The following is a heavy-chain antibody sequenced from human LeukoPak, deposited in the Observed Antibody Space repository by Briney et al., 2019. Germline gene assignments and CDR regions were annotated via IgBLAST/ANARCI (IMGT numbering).Heavy chain of an antibody. J-gene: IGHJ4*02. Sequence: PSETLSLTCSFSGDSISTYYWSWIRQSPGRGLEWIGHIYSSGNTDYNSSLKSRVTISVDTSKSQFSLRLSSVTATDTAVYYCARLRWQLVGPYFDYWGQGILVTVSS. D-gene: IGHD1-26*01. CDR3: ARLRWQLVGPYFDY. V-gene: IGHV4-59*01. CDR2: IYSSGNT. CDR1: GDSISTYY.